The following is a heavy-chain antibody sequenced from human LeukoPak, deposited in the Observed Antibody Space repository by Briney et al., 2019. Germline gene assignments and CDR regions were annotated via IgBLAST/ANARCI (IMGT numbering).Heavy chain of an antibody. D-gene: IGHD2-21*02. V-gene: IGHV3-74*01. Sequence: PGGSLRLSCAASGFTLRNYSMRWVRQTPGKGLLWVSRINGDGASANYAGSVKGRFTISRDNAKNTLYLQMNSLRAEDTAVYYCARVAYCGGDCYSLDYYYMDVWGKGTTVTVSS. J-gene: IGHJ6*03. CDR3: ARVAYCGGDCYSLDYYYMDV. CDR1: GFTLRNYS. CDR2: INGDGASA.